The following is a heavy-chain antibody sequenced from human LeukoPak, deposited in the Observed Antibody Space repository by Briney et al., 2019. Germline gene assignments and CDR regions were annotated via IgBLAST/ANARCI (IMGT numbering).Heavy chain of an antibody. CDR1: GITFSSYW. V-gene: IGHV3-7*01. CDR2: IKQDGSEK. CDR3: AREYDTSGYKGY. Sequence: GGSLRLSCAASGITFSSYWMSWVRQTPGKGLEWVANIKQDGSEKSYVDSVKGRFTISRDNAKNSLYLQMNSLRAEDTAVYYCAREYDTSGYKGYWGQGTLVTVSS. J-gene: IGHJ4*02. D-gene: IGHD3-22*01.